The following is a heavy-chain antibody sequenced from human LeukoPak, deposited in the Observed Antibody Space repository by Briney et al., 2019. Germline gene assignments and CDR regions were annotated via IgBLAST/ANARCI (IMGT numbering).Heavy chain of an antibody. D-gene: IGHD3-22*01. CDR3: ASQVVKHYYDSSGDSRHVSDI. V-gene: IGHV5-51*01. CDR2: IYPGDSDT. CDR1: RYNFTSCW. J-gene: IGHJ3*02. Sequence: GESLKISCKGSRYNFTSCWIGWVRQMPGKGLEWMGIIYPGDSDTRYSPSFQGQVTISADNSISTAYLQWSSLKASDTAMYYCASQVVKHYYDSSGDSRHVSDIWGQGTMAIVSS.